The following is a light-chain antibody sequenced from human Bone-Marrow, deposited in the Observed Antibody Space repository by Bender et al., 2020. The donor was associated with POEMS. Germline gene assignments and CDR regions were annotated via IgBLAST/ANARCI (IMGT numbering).Light chain of an antibody. J-gene: IGLJ1*01. Sequence: QSALTQPASVSGSPGQSITISCTGSNSDVGNYNYVSWYQQHPDKAPKLMIFEVTSRPSGVSNRFSGSKSGNTASLTISGLQAEDEADYYCSSYTTKSTRVFGTGTRVTVL. CDR3: SSYTTKSTRV. CDR1: NSDVGNYNY. V-gene: IGLV2-14*03. CDR2: EVT.